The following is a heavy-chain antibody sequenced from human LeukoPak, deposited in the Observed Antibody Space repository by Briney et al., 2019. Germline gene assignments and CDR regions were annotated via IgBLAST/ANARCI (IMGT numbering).Heavy chain of an antibody. Sequence: TLSLTCTVSGGSISSGDYYWSWIRQPPGKGLEWIGYIYYSGSTYYNPSLKSRVTISVDTSKNQFSLKLSSVTAADTAVYYCARVRGCSSTSCAKPFDYWGQGTLVTVSS. CDR3: ARVRGCSSTSCAKPFDY. J-gene: IGHJ4*02. CDR1: GGSISSGDYY. D-gene: IGHD2-2*01. CDR2: IYYSGST. V-gene: IGHV4-30-4*08.